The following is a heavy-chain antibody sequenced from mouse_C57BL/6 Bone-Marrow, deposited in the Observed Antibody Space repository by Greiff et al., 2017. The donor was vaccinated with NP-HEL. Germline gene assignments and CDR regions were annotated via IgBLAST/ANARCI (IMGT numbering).Heavy chain of an antibody. CDR3: ASITPYWYFDV. CDR1: GYTFTDYN. D-gene: IGHD1-1*01. J-gene: IGHJ1*03. CDR2: INPNNGGT. Sequence: EVQLQQSGPELVKPGASVKMSCKASGYTFTDYNMHWVKQSHGKSLEWIGYINPNNGGTSYNQKFKGKATLTVNKSSSTAYMELRSLTSEDSAVYYCASITPYWYFDVWGTGTTVTVSS. V-gene: IGHV1-22*01.